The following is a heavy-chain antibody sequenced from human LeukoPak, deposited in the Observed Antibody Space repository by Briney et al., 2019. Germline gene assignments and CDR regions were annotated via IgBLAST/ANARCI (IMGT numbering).Heavy chain of an antibody. CDR2: IWYDGSNK. Sequence: PGGSLRLSCAASGFTFSSYGTHWVRQAPGKGLEWVAVIWYDGSNKYYADSVKGRFTISRDNSKNTLYLQMNSLRAEDTAVYYCARDSTEHDSSGYYILDAFDIWGQGTMVTVSS. CDR3: ARDSTEHDSSGYYILDAFDI. V-gene: IGHV3-33*01. J-gene: IGHJ3*02. D-gene: IGHD3-22*01. CDR1: GFTFSSYG.